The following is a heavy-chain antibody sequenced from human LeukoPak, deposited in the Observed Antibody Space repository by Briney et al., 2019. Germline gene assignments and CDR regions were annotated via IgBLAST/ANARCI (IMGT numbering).Heavy chain of an antibody. Sequence: SETLSLTCTVSGGSISSGGYYWRWVRQHPGKGLEWIGYIYYSGSTYYNPSLKSRVTRSVDTSKNQFSLKLSSVTAADTAVYYCARDSRRQQLSWFDPWGQGTLVTVSS. J-gene: IGHJ5*02. D-gene: IGHD6-13*01. CDR3: ARDSRRQQLSWFDP. CDR2: IYYSGST. CDR1: GGSISSGGYY. V-gene: IGHV4-31*03.